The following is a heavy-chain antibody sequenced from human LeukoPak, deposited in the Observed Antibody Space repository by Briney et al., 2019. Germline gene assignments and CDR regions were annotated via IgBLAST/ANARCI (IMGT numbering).Heavy chain of an antibody. CDR3: ARDSMIVVHFNYYYYMDV. Sequence: GGSLRLSCAVSGFTVSSNYMSWVRQAPGKGLEWVSVIYSGGSTYYADSVKGRFTISRDNSKNTLYLQMNSLRAEDTAVYYCARDSMIVVHFNYYYYMDVWGKGTTVTVSS. CDR1: GFTVSSNY. CDR2: IYSGGST. V-gene: IGHV3-66*02. J-gene: IGHJ6*03. D-gene: IGHD3-22*01.